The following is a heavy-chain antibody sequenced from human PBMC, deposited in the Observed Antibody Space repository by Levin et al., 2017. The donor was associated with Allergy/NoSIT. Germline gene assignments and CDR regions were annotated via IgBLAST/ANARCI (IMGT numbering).Heavy chain of an antibody. Sequence: GASVKVSCKASGYTFTGYYMHWVRQAPGQGLEWMGWINPKSGGTNYAQKFQGRVTMTRDTSISTVYMELSRLRSDDTAVYFCARGSSGSDVVSGYWGQGTLVTVSS. CDR1: GYTFTGYY. J-gene: IGHJ4*02. D-gene: IGHD1-26*01. CDR3: ARGSSGSDVVSGY. CDR2: INPKSGGT. V-gene: IGHV1-2*02.